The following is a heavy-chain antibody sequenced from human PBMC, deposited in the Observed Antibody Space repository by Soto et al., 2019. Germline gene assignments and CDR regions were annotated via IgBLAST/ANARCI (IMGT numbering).Heavy chain of an antibody. J-gene: IGHJ4*02. CDR1: GYTFSSFG. Sequence: QVQLVQSGAEVKKPGASVKVSCKASGYTFSSFGINWVRQAPGQGLEWVGWVSVYNDDTKYAQNLQGRVSLTTDTSTSTTYMEVGRLTSDDTAVYYCARTCRSGGSCYHEYWGEGTLVTVSS. D-gene: IGHD2-15*01. V-gene: IGHV1-18*01. CDR3: ARTCRSGGSCYHEY. CDR2: VSVYNDDT.